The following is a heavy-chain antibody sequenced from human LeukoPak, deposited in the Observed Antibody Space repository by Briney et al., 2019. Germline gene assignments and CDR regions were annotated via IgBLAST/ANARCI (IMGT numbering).Heavy chain of an antibody. J-gene: IGHJ4*02. CDR1: GFTFSNAW. D-gene: IGHD3-16*01. CDR2: IKSKTDGGTT. Sequence: PGGSLRLSCAASGFTFSNAWMSWVRQAPGKGLEWVGRIKSKTDGGTTDYAAPVKGSFTISRDDSKNTLYLQMNSLKTEDTAVYYCTTGGRWTRLGFDYRGQGTLVTVSS. CDR3: TTGGRWTRLGFDY. V-gene: IGHV3-15*01.